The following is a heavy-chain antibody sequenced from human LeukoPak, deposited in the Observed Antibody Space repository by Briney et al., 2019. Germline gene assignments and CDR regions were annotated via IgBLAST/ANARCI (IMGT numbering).Heavy chain of an antibody. CDR2: VSSSSSYI. CDR1: GFTFSSYS. Sequence: GGSLRLSCAASGFTFSSYSMNWVRQAPGKGLEWVSSVSSSSSYIYYADSVKGRFTISRDNAKNSLYLQMNSLRAEDTAVYYCARDSYSGYDWRHNPFDYWGQGTLVTVSS. D-gene: IGHD5-12*01. CDR3: ARDSYSGYDWRHNPFDY. J-gene: IGHJ4*02. V-gene: IGHV3-21*01.